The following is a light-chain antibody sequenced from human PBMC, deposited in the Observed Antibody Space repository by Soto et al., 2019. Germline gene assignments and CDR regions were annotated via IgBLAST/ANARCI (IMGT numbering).Light chain of an antibody. CDR3: SSYAGSNNWV. J-gene: IGLJ3*02. V-gene: IGLV2-8*01. Sequence: QSVLTQPPSASGSPGQSLTISCTGTSTYVGNYNYVSWYQQHPGKAPKLIISDVNRRPSGVPDRFSGSKSGNTASLTASGLQAEDEADYYCSSYAGSNNWVFGGGTKLTVL. CDR1: STYVGNYNY. CDR2: DVN.